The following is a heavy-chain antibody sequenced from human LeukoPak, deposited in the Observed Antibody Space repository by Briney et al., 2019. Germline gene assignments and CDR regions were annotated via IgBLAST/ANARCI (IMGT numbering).Heavy chain of an antibody. Sequence: PGGSLRLSCAASGFTLSSYWMHWVRHAPGKGLVWVSRIKSDGRTNYADSVKGRFTISRDNAKNTVSLQMNSLRAEDTGVYYCARAPSEIGGYYPEYFRHWGQGTLVIVSS. V-gene: IGHV3-74*01. CDR3: ARAPSEIGGYYPEYFRH. CDR1: GFTLSSYW. CDR2: IKSDGRT. D-gene: IGHD3-22*01. J-gene: IGHJ1*01.